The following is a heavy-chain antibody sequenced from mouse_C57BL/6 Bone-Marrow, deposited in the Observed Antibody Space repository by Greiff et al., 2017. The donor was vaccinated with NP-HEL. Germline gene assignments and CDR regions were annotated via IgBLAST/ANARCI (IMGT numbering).Heavy chain of an antibody. Sequence: EVKVEESGAELVRPGASVKLSCTASGFNIKDDYMHWVKQRPEQGLEWIGWIDPENGDTEYASKFQGKATITADTSSNTAYLQLSSLTSEDTAVYYCKVNYPDYWGQGTTLTVSS. CDR1: GFNIKDDY. D-gene: IGHD2-1*01. CDR3: KVNYPDY. V-gene: IGHV14-4*01. J-gene: IGHJ2*01. CDR2: IDPENGDT.